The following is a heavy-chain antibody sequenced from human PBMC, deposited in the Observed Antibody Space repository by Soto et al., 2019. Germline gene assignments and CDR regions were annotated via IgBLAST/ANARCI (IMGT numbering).Heavy chain of an antibody. V-gene: IGHV1-69*01. CDR3: ARRGYYYDSSGYPQTYYYYGMDV. CDR1: GGTFSSYA. CDR2: IIPIFGTA. J-gene: IGHJ6*02. D-gene: IGHD3-22*01. Sequence: QVRLVQSGAEVKKPGSSVKVSCKASGGTFSSYAISWVRQAPGQGLEWMGGIIPIFGTANYAQKFQGRVTITADESTSTAYMELSSLRSEDTAVYYCARRGYYYDSSGYPQTYYYYGMDVWGQGTTVTVSS.